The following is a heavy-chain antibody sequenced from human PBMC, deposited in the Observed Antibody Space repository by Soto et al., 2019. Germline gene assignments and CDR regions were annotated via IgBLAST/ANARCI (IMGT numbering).Heavy chain of an antibody. V-gene: IGHV4-4*02. CDR2: IYHSGST. CDR1: GRPVSSGDW. J-gene: IGHJ6*02. Sequence: TLSLNSAFPGRPVSSGDWWGWLRQPQGKGLAWIGEIYHSGSTNYNPPLKSRVTISVDNSKNQFPLKLSSVTAADTAVYYCARGSSSSWYPMGYYYGMDVWGQGTTVTVS. D-gene: IGHD6-13*01. CDR3: ARGSSSSWYPMGYYYGMDV.